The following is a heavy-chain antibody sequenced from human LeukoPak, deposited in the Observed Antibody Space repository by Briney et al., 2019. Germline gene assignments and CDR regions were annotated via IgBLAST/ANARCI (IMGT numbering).Heavy chain of an antibody. D-gene: IGHD4-23*01. Sequence: PSETLSLTCDVSGVSISSSNRWSWVRQPPGKGLEWIGEIHHSGSTNYNPSLKSRVTISVDKSKNQFSLNLNSVTAADTAVYYCASSEDYGGTLDYWGQGTLVTVSS. J-gene: IGHJ4*02. V-gene: IGHV4-4*02. CDR2: IHHSGST. CDR1: GVSISSSNR. CDR3: ASSEDYGGTLDY.